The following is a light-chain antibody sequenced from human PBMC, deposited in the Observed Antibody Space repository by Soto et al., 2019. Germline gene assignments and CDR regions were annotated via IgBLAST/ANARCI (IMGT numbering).Light chain of an antibody. CDR1: QSVSSK. CDR3: QQHSNWPPLT. CDR2: GAS. Sequence: EIVMTQSPATLSVSPGERATLSCRASQSVSSKLAWYQQKPGQAPRLLIYGASTRATGIPARFSGSGSGTEFTLTISSLQSEDFAVYYCQQHSNWPPLTFGGGTKVEIK. J-gene: IGKJ4*01. V-gene: IGKV3-15*01.